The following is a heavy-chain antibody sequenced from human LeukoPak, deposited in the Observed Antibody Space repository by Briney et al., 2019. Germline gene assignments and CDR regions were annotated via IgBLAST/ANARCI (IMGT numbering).Heavy chain of an antibody. J-gene: IGHJ5*02. CDR1: GYTFTGYY. CDR3: ARSSDWFDA. V-gene: IGHV1-2*02. CDR2: INPNSGGT. Sequence: ASVKVSCKASGYTFTGYYMYWVRQAPGQGLEWMGWINPNSGGTNYAQKFQGRVTMTRDMSTTTVYMELSSLRSEDTAVYYCARSSDWFDAWGQGTLVTVSS. D-gene: IGHD6-6*01.